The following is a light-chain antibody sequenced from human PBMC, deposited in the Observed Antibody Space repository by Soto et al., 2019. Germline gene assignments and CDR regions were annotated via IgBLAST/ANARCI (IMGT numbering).Light chain of an antibody. CDR1: QSVDNN. CDR3: QQFSSYPLT. Sequence: EIVMTQSPVTLSASPWESATLSCMASQSVDNNVAWYQQKPGQAPRLLIYDTSSRASGIPDRFSGSGSGTDFTLTISRLETEDFAVFYCQQFSSYPLTFGGGTKVDIK. V-gene: IGKV3-20*01. J-gene: IGKJ4*01. CDR2: DTS.